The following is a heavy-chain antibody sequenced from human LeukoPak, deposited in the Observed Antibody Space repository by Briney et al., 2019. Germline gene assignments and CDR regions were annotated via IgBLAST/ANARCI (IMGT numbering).Heavy chain of an antibody. Sequence: EASVKVSCKAFGYTFTSYDINWVRQATGQGLEWMGWMNPNSGNTGYAQKCQGRVTMTRNTSISTAYMELSSLRSEDTAVYYCARRSVSSPDYWGQGTLVTVT. CDR3: ARRSVSSPDY. CDR2: MNPNSGNT. J-gene: IGHJ4*02. CDR1: GYTFTSYD. D-gene: IGHD6-13*01. V-gene: IGHV1-8*01.